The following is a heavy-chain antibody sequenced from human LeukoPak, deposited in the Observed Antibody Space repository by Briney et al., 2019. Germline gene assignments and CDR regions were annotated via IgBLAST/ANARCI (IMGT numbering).Heavy chain of an antibody. V-gene: IGHV4-38-2*02. Sequence: PSETLSLTCTVSGYSISSGYYWGWIRQPPGKGLEWIGSIYHSGSTYYNPSLKSRVTISVDTSKNQFSLKLSSVTAADTAVYYCARDCDYDSSGSDAFDIWGQGTMVTVSS. D-gene: IGHD3-22*01. CDR1: GYSISSGYY. CDR3: ARDCDYDSSGSDAFDI. CDR2: IYHSGST. J-gene: IGHJ3*02.